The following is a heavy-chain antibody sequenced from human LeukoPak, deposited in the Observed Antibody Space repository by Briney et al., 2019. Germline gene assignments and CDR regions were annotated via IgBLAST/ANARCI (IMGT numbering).Heavy chain of an antibody. CDR2: THPSGNT. CDR3: ARGPPPDFDY. CDR1: GDSISSYY. V-gene: IGHV4-4*07. J-gene: IGHJ4*02. Sequence: SETLSLTCTVSGDSISSYYWSWVRQPAGKGLEWIGCTHPSGNTNYNPSLKSRVTLSVDTSKNQFSLKLSSVTAADTAVYYCARGPPPDFDYWGRGTLVTVSS.